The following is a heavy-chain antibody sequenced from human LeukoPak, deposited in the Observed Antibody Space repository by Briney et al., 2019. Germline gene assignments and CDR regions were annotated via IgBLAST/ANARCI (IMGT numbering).Heavy chain of an antibody. V-gene: IGHV1-18*04. J-gene: IGHJ4*02. CDR3: ARERRGIEDDY. D-gene: IGHD6-13*01. CDR1: GYTFTSYY. Sequence: ASVKVSCKASGYTFTSYYMHWVRQAPGQGLEWMGWISAYNGNTNYAQKLQGRVTMTTDTSTSTAYMELRSLRSDDTAVYYCARERRGIEDDYWGQGTLVTVSS. CDR2: ISAYNGNT.